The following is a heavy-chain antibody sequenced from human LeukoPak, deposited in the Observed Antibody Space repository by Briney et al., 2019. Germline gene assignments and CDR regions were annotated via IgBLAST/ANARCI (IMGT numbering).Heavy chain of an antibody. CDR1: GYSFTSYW. CDR2: IYPGDYDT. Sequence: GGSLRLSCKGSGYSFTSYWIGWVRQMPGKGLEWMGLIYPGDYDTRYSPSFQGQVTISADKSISTAYLQWSSLKASDTAIYYCARYYCSSTSCYGFDYWGQGTLVTVSS. V-gene: IGHV5-51*01. CDR3: ARYYCSSTSCYGFDY. D-gene: IGHD2-2*01. J-gene: IGHJ4*02.